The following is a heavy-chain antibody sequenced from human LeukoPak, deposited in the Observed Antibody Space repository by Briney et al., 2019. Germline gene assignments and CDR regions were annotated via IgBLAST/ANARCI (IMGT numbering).Heavy chain of an antibody. J-gene: IGHJ4*02. CDR1: GFTFSSYS. CDR2: IYSGGST. Sequence: GGSLRLSCAASGFTFSSYSMNWVRQAPGKGLEWVSVIYSGGSTYYADSVKGRFTISRDNSKSTLYLQMDSLRAEDTAVYYCARGLWFGELSPYFDYWGQGTLVTVSS. D-gene: IGHD3-10*01. CDR3: ARGLWFGELSPYFDY. V-gene: IGHV3-53*01.